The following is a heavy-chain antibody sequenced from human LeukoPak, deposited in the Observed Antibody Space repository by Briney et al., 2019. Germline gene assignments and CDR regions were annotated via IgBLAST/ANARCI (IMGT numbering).Heavy chain of an antibody. CDR2: ISGSGGST. Sequence: GGSLRLSCAASGFTFSSYAMSWVSQAPGKGLEWVSAISGSGGSTYYADSVKGRFTISRDNSKNTLYLQMNSLRAEDTAVYYCAKMIVYYYDSSGYRQDAFDIWGQGTMVTVSS. J-gene: IGHJ3*02. D-gene: IGHD3-22*01. CDR1: GFTFSSYA. CDR3: AKMIVYYYDSSGYRQDAFDI. V-gene: IGHV3-23*01.